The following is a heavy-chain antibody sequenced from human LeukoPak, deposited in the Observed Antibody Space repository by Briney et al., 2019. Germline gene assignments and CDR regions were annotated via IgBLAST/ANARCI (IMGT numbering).Heavy chain of an antibody. V-gene: IGHV4-59*11. CDR3: ARSSEYSNYAYYFNY. J-gene: IGHJ4*02. CDR2: IYNSGST. D-gene: IGHD4-11*01. Sequence: SETLSLTCTVSGFSISSHYWSWIRQPPGKGLEWIGYIYNSGSTNYNPSLKSRVTISVDTTKNQFYLQLSSVTAADTAVYYCARSSEYSNYAYYFNYWGEGTLDTVPS. CDR1: GFSISSHY.